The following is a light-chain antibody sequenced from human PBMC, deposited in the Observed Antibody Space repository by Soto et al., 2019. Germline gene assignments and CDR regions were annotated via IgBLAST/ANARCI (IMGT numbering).Light chain of an antibody. V-gene: IGKV3-15*01. CDR2: GAS. CDR1: QSVSSQ. Sequence: EIVMTQSPATLSVSPGERATLSCRASQSVSSQLAWYQQKPGQGPRILIYGASTRATGIPARFSGSGSGTEFTLTISSLQSEDFAVYYCQQYNNWPPYTFGQGTKLEIK. J-gene: IGKJ2*01. CDR3: QQYNNWPPYT.